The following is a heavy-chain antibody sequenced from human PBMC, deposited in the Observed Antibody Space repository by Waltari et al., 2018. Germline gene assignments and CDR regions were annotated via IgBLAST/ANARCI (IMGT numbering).Heavy chain of an antibody. CDR3: ARDGLGSRPFDY. Sequence: QVQLQESGPGLVKPSETLSLTCTVSGGSISTYYWSWMRQPAGKGLEWIGRISGSGSTNDNPSLKSRVTMSVDTSKNQFSLKRNAVTAADTAVYYCARDGLGSRPFDYWGQGTLVTVSS. CDR2: ISGSGST. V-gene: IGHV4-4*07. J-gene: IGHJ4*02. CDR1: GGSISTYY. D-gene: IGHD3-16*01.